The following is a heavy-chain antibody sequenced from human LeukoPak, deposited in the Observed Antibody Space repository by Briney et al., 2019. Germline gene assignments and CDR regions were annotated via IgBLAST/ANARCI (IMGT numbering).Heavy chain of an antibody. CDR3: ARHGGSYRTSYYYYGMDV. D-gene: IGHD1-26*01. J-gene: IGHJ6*02. Sequence: ASETLSLTCAVYGGSFSGYYWSWIRQPPGKGLEWIGEINHSGSTNYNPSLKSRVTISVDTSKNQFSLKLSSVTAADTAVHYCARHGGSYRTSYYYYGMDVWGQGTTVTVSS. CDR1: GGSFSGYY. CDR2: INHSGST. V-gene: IGHV4-34*01.